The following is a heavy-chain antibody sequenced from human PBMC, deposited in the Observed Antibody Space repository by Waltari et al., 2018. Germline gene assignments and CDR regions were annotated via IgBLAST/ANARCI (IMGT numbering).Heavy chain of an antibody. CDR2: MNPNSGNT. V-gene: IGHV1-8*01. CDR3: ARGTAVAATSAFDY. J-gene: IGHJ4*02. CDR1: GYTFTSYD. D-gene: IGHD6-19*01. Sequence: QVQLVQSGAEVKKPGASVKVSCKAYGYTFTSYDINWVRQATGQGLEWMGWMNPNSGNTGYAQNFQGRVTMTRNTSISTAYMELSSLRSEDTAVYYCARGTAVAATSAFDYWGQGTLVTVSS.